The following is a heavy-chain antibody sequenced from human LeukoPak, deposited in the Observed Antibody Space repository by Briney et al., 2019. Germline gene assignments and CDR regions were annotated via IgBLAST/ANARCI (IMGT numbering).Heavy chain of an antibody. CDR1: GGSISSYY. CDR3: ARSIAAAGTPLDWFDP. CDR2: IYYSGST. Sequence: PSETLSLTCTVSGGSISSYYWSWIRQPPGKGLEWIGYIYYSGSTNYNPSLKSRVTISVDTSKNQFSLKLSSVSAADTAVYYCARSIAAAGTPLDWFDPWGQGTLVTVSS. D-gene: IGHD6-13*01. V-gene: IGHV4-59*01. J-gene: IGHJ5*02.